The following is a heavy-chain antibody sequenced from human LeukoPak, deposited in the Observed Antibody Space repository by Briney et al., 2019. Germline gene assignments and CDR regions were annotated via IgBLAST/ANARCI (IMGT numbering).Heavy chain of an antibody. D-gene: IGHD5-24*01. CDR1: GGSISSYY. Sequence: ASETLSLTCTVSGGSISSYYWSWIRQPPGKGLEWIGYIYYSGSTNYNPSLKSRVTISVDTSKNQFSLKLSSVTAADTAVYYCARQVWATIPYFDYWGQGTLVTVSS. V-gene: IGHV4-59*08. J-gene: IGHJ4*02. CDR2: IYYSGST. CDR3: ARQVWATIPYFDY.